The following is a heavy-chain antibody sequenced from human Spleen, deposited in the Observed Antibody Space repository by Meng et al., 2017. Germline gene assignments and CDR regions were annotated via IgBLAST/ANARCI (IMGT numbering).Heavy chain of an antibody. V-gene: IGHV7-4-1*02. CDR1: DYTFTSYA. CDR2: INTKTGNP. CDR3: ARARYCSGGSCYSDH. D-gene: IGHD2-15*01. Sequence: QVQPVQSGPEVKKPGASVKVSCKASDYTFTSYAMNWLRQAPGQGLEWMGWINTKTGNPTYAPSLTGRFVLSLDTSVNTTYLQISSLKPEDTAVFYCARARYCSGGSCYSDHWGQGTLVTVSS. J-gene: IGHJ4*02.